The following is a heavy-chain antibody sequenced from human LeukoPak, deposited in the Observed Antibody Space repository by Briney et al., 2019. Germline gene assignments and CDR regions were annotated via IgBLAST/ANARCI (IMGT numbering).Heavy chain of an antibody. J-gene: IGHJ5*02. Sequence: SETLSLTCAVYGGSFSGYYWSWIRQPPGKGLEWIGEINHSGSTNYNPSLKSRVTISVDTSKNQFSLKLSSVTAADTAVYYCASIETAAYYVWGSYGTFDPWGQGTLVTVSS. CDR2: INHSGST. CDR3: ASIETAAYYVWGSYGTFDP. CDR1: GGSFSGYY. D-gene: IGHD3-16*01. V-gene: IGHV4-34*01.